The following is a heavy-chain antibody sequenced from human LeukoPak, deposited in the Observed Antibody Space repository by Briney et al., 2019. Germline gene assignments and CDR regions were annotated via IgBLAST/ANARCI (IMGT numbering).Heavy chain of an antibody. Sequence: ASVKVSCKVSGYTFTDYYMHWVQQAPGKGLEWIGLVDPEDGETIYAEKFQGRVTITADTSTDTAYMELSSLRSEDTAVYYCATATDRIDGASAFQEISSGTNDAFDIWGQGTMVTVSS. D-gene: IGHD1-7*01. CDR1: GYTFTDYY. J-gene: IGHJ3*02. V-gene: IGHV1-69-2*01. CDR2: VDPEDGET. CDR3: ATATDRIDGASAFQEISSGTNDAFDI.